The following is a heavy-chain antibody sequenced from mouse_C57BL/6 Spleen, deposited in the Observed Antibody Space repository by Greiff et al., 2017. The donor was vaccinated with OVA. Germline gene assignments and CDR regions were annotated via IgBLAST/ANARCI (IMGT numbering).Heavy chain of an antibody. CDR2: IDPGGGET. CDR1: GFNFKDYY. CDR3: AFYYGSSCGY. V-gene: IGHV14-2*01. Sequence: VQLQQSGAELVKPGASVKLSCTASGFNFKDYYMHWVKQRTEQGLEWIGRIDPGGGETKYAPKFQGKATMTADKSSNTAYLELSSLTSEDTAVYYCAFYYGSSCGYWGQGTTLTVSS. J-gene: IGHJ2*01. D-gene: IGHD1-1*01.